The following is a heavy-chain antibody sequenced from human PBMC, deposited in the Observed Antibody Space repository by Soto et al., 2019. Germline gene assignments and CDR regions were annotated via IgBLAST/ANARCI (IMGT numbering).Heavy chain of an antibody. Sequence: QVQLQQWGAGLLKPSETLSLTCAVYGGSFSGYYWSWIRQPPGKGLAWIGEINHSGSTNYTPPRKGRVTITVDTSKNQFSVKLSSVTAADTAVYYCARIGDMVRGVIIKRHFDYWGQGTLVTVSS. V-gene: IGHV4-34*01. CDR2: INHSGST. CDR3: ARIGDMVRGVIIKRHFDY. D-gene: IGHD3-10*01. J-gene: IGHJ4*02. CDR1: GGSFSGYY.